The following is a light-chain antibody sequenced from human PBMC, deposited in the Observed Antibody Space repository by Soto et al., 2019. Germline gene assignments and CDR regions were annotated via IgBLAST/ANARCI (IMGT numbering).Light chain of an antibody. J-gene: IGKJ2*01. V-gene: IGKV4-1*01. CDR2: WAS. Sequence: DIVMTQSPDSLAVSLGERATINCKSSQSVLYSSNNENYLAWYQQKPGQPPKLLIYWASTRESGVPDRFSGSGSGTDSTLTISSLQAEDVAVYYCQQYYSTPYTFGQGTKLEIK. CDR3: QQYYSTPYT. CDR1: QSVLYSSNNENY.